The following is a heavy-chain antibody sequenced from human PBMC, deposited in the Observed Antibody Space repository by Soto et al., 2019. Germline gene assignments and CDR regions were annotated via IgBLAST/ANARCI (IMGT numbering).Heavy chain of an antibody. CDR2: INAGNGNT. D-gene: IGHD3-10*01. CDR3: ALLWFGESDAGNFDY. Sequence: GASVKVSCKASGYTFTSYAMHWVRQAPGQRLEWMGWINAGNGNTKYSQKFQGWVTMTRDTSISTAYMELSRLRSDDTAVYYCALLWFGESDAGNFDYWGQGTLVTVSS. CDR1: GYTFTSYA. V-gene: IGHV1-3*01. J-gene: IGHJ4*02.